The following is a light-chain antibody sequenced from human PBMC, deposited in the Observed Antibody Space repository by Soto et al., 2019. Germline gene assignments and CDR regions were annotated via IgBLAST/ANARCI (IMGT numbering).Light chain of an antibody. J-gene: IGKJ5*01. CDR1: QSVSSY. Sequence: EIVLTQSPATLSLSPGERATLSCRASQSVSSYLAWYQQKPGQAPRLLIYDASNRATGIPPRFSGSGSGTDFPLTISSLDPEDFAIYYCQQRSNWPPTFGQGTRLEIK. V-gene: IGKV3-11*01. CDR3: QQRSNWPPT. CDR2: DAS.